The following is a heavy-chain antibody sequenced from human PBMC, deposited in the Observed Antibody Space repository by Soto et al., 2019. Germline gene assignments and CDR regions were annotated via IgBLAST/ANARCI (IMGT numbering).Heavy chain of an antibody. V-gene: IGHV3-33*01. CDR2: IWYDGSNK. J-gene: IGHJ4*02. D-gene: IGHD6-13*01. CDR3: ARHQSSSWFGGSDY. CDR1: GFTFSSYG. Sequence: QVQLVESGGGVVQSGRSLRLSCAASGFTFSSYGMHWVRQAPGKGLEWVAVIWYDGSNKYYADSVKGRFTISRDNSKNTLYLQMNSLRAEDTAVYYCARHQSSSWFGGSDYWGQGTLVTVSS.